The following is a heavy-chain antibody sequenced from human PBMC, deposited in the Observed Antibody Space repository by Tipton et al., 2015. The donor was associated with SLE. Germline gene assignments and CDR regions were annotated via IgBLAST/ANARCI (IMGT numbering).Heavy chain of an antibody. CDR2: INHSGST. V-gene: IGHV4-34*01. Sequence: TLSLTCAVYGGSFSGYYWSWIRQPPGKGLEWIGEINHSGSTNYNPSLKSRVTISVDTSKNQFSLKLSSVTAADTAVYYCAREGVEQWLAFAGEVAYSYYMDVRDKGTTVTVSS. CDR3: AREGVEQWLAFAGEVAYSYYMDV. CDR1: GGSFSGYY. D-gene: IGHD6-19*01. J-gene: IGHJ6*03.